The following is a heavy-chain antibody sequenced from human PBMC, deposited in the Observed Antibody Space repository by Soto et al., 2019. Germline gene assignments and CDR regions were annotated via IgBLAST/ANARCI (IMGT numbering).Heavy chain of an antibody. CDR2: IYYSGST. D-gene: IGHD3-3*01. J-gene: IGHJ4*02. CDR1: CGSISSYY. V-gene: IGHV4-59*01. CDR3: ARGGGYDFWSGSWYFDY. Sequence: SETLSLTCTVSCGSISSYYWSWIRQPPGKGLEWIGYIYYSGSTNYNPSLKSRVTISVDTSKNQFSLKLSSVTAADTAVYYCARGGGYDFWSGSWYFDYWGQGTLVTVSS.